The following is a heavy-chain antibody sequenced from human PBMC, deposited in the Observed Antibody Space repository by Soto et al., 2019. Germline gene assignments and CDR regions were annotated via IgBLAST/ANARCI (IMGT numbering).Heavy chain of an antibody. CDR3: ARDSFAETYYDILTGYYPYNWFDP. CDR2: ISSSSSYI. D-gene: IGHD3-9*01. CDR1: GFTFSSYS. Sequence: GGSLRLSCAASGFTFSSYSMNWVRQAPGKGLEWVSPISSSSSYIYYADSVKGRFTISRDNAKNSLYLQMNSLRAEDTAVYYCARDSFAETYYDILTGYYPYNWFDPWGQGTLVTVSS. V-gene: IGHV3-21*01. J-gene: IGHJ5*02.